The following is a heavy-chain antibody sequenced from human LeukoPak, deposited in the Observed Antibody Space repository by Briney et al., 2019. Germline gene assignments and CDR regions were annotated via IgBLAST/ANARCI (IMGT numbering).Heavy chain of an antibody. J-gene: IGHJ4*02. Sequence: GGSLRLSCAASGFTFSSYWMSWVRQAPGRGLEWVANIKQDGGEKYYVDSVKGRFTISRDNAMNSLYLQMNSLRAEDTAVYYCARQGPMLDYGDSDFDYWGQGTLVTVSS. CDR1: GFTFSSYW. CDR3: ARQGPMLDYGDSDFDY. V-gene: IGHV3-7*01. D-gene: IGHD4-17*01. CDR2: IKQDGGEK.